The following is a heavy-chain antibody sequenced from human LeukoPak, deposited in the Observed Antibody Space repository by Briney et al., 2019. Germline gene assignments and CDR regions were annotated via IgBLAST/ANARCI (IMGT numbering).Heavy chain of an antibody. D-gene: IGHD2-8*01. Sequence: AGGSLRLSCAASGFTFSSYGMHWVRQAPGKGLEWVAFIRYDGSNKYYADSVKGRFTISRDNSKNTLYLQMNSLRAEDTAVYYCTRVYLERLTAGYFDHWGQGTLVTVSP. CDR1: GFTFSSYG. CDR3: TRVYLERLTAGYFDH. V-gene: IGHV3-30*02. CDR2: IRYDGSNK. J-gene: IGHJ4*02.